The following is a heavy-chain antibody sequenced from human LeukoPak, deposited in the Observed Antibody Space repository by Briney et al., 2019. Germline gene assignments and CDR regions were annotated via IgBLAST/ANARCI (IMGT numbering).Heavy chain of an antibody. CDR1: GGTFSSYA. V-gene: IGHV1-69*05. Sequence: SVKVSCKASGGTFSSYAISWVRQAPGQGLEWMGRIIPIFGTANSAQKFQGRVAITTDESTSTAYMELSSLRSEDTAVYYCARGYSYGPGLDYWGQGTLVTVSS. D-gene: IGHD5-18*01. CDR3: ARGYSYGPGLDY. J-gene: IGHJ4*02. CDR2: IIPIFGTA.